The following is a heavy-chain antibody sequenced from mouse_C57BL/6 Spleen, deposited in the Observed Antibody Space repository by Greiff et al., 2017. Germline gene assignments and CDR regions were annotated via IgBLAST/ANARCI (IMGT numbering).Heavy chain of an antibody. CDR2: IYPGDGDT. CDR1: GYAFSSYW. V-gene: IGHV1-82*01. J-gene: IGHJ4*01. CDR3: GRWSLYYYGSSSSMDY. Sequence: QVQLQQSGPELVKPGASVKISCKASGYAFSSYWMNWVKQRPGKGLEWIGRIYPGDGDTNYNGKFKGKATLTADKSSSTAYMQLSSLTSEGSAVYFCGRWSLYYYGSSSSMDYWGQGTSVTVSS. D-gene: IGHD1-1*01.